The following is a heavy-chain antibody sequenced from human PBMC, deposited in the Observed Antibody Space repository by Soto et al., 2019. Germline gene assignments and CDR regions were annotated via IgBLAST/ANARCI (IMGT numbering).Heavy chain of an antibody. Sequence: PGGSLRLSCAASGFTFSTYAMTWVRQSPGKGLEWVSIISSSGDGTYYVDSVKGRFTISRDNSRNTLSLQMNSLRAEDTAVYYCAKNGDFWSWGMDVWGQGTTVTVSS. V-gene: IGHV3-23*01. CDR1: GFTFSTYA. CDR2: ISSSGDGT. D-gene: IGHD3-3*01. CDR3: AKNGDFWSWGMDV. J-gene: IGHJ6*02.